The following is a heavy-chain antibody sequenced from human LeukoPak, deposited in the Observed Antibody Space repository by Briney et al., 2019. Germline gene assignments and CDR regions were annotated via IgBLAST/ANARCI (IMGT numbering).Heavy chain of an antibody. CDR1: GGPISSSSYY. Sequence: SETLSLTCTVSGGPISSSSYYWGWLRQPPGKGLEWIGSIYYSGNTYYNPSLKSRVTLSVDTSKNQFSLKLSSVTAADTAVYYCARLGDTVSTDRYFDYWGQGTLVTVSS. CDR2: IYYSGNT. D-gene: IGHD5/OR15-5a*01. J-gene: IGHJ4*02. V-gene: IGHV4-39*01. CDR3: ARLGDTVSTDRYFDY.